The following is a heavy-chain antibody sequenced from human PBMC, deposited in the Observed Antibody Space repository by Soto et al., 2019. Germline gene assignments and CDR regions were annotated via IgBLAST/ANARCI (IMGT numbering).Heavy chain of an antibody. Sequence: QVPLVQSGDEVKKPGASVKVSCKASGYIFVNYGIAWVRQAPGQGPEWMGWISPYTGNTHSATKVQGRLTMTTDTSTSTAYMDLGSLTSDDTAVYYCVMVDNYVTPTPQDVWGQGTTVTVSS. CDR1: GYIFVNYG. CDR2: ISPYTGNT. J-gene: IGHJ6*02. V-gene: IGHV1-18*01. D-gene: IGHD3-16*01. CDR3: VMVDNYVTPTPQDV.